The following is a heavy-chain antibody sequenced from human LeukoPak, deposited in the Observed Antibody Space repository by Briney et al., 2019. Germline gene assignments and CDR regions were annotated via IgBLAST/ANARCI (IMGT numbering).Heavy chain of an antibody. D-gene: IGHD2-21*01. CDR2: INSDGSST. CDR1: GFTFSSYW. J-gene: IGHJ5*02. Sequence: PGGSLRLSCAASGFTFSSYWMRWVRQAPGKGLVWVSRINSDGSSTSYADSAKGRFTISRDNAKNTLYLQMNSLRAEDTAVYYCARDVSIFPLWAFDPWGQGTLVTVSS. CDR3: ARDVSIFPLWAFDP. V-gene: IGHV3-74*01.